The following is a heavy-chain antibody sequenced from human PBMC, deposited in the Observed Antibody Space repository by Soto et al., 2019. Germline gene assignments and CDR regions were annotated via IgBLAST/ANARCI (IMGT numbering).Heavy chain of an antibody. D-gene: IGHD2-15*01. V-gene: IGHV4-59*08. Sequence: SETLSLTCTVSGGSISSYYWSWIRQPPGKGLEWIGYIYYSGSTNYNPSLKSRVTISVDTSKNQFSLKLSSVTAADTAVYYCARLKVQGLGYCRGGSCYTGADYYYMDVWGKGTTVTVSS. CDR1: GGSISSYY. J-gene: IGHJ6*03. CDR2: IYYSGST. CDR3: ARLKVQGLGYCRGGSCYTGADYYYMDV.